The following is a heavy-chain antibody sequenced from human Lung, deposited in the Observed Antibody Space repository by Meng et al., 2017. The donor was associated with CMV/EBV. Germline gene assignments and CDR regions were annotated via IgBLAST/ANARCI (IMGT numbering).Heavy chain of an antibody. J-gene: IGHJ5*02. D-gene: IGHD6-13*01. CDR2: ISGYNGNT. V-gene: IGHV1-18*01. CDR1: GYAFSNYG. CDR3: ARDAYFNTWYPNWFDP. Sequence: SVXVSXXAYGYAFSNYGVTWVRQAPGQGPEWMGWISGYNGNTKYAQKFQGRVTMTADTSTSTVYMELRSLTSDDTAVYYCARDAYFNTWYPNWFDPWGQGAXVTVSS.